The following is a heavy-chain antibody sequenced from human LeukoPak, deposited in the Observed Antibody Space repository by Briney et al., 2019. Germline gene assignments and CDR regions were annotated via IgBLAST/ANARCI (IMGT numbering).Heavy chain of an antibody. V-gene: IGHV1-18*01. CDR3: ARVPYYDSSGYRLDYYYYMDV. J-gene: IGHJ6*03. Sequence: ASVKVSCKASGYTFTNHGISWVRQAPGQGLEWMGWISAYNGNTNYAQKLQGRVTMTTDTSTSTAYMELRSLRSDDTAVYYCARVPYYDSSGYRLDYYYYMDVWGKGTTVTVSS. CDR1: GYTFTNHG. CDR2: ISAYNGNT. D-gene: IGHD3-22*01.